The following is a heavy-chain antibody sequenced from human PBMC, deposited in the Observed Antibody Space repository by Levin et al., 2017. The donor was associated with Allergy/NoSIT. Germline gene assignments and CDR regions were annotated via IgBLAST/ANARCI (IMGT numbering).Heavy chain of an antibody. J-gene: IGHJ5*01. CDR3: AREYFASGSSSPRVDS. CDR1: GLTVSSNH. CDR2: IYTGGTT. D-gene: IGHD3-10*01. V-gene: IGHV3-66*02. Sequence: GGSLRLSCAASGLTVSSNHMNWVRQAPGKGLEWVAVIYTGGTTNYADTVKGRFTISRDNLKNTVSLQMNSLRPDDTAVYYCAREYFASGSSSPRVDSWGHGTLVTVSS.